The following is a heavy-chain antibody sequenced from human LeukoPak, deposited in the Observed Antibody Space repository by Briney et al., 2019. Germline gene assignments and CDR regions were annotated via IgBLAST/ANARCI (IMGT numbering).Heavy chain of an antibody. CDR2: IYSGGST. J-gene: IGHJ4*02. CDR3: ARDPNYGGNSVDY. CDR1: GFTVSSNY. Sequence: PGGSLRLSCAASGFTVSSNYMSWVRQAPGKGLEWVSVIYSGGSTYYADSVKGRFTISRDNSMNTLYLQMNSLRAEDTAKYYCARDPNYGGNSVDYWGQGTLVIVSS. V-gene: IGHV3-66*01. D-gene: IGHD4-17*01.